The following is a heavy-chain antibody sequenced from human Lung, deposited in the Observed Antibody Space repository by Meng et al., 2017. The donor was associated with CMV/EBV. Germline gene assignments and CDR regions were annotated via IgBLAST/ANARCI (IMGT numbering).Heavy chain of an antibody. CDR3: TGDSVSNPNLDY. V-gene: IGHV3-66*01. J-gene: IGHJ4*02. CDR1: GFNVRDKY. CDR2: IYRGDNT. D-gene: IGHD3-10*01. Sequence: EGHLVESGXGLVQPGGSLRLSCAASGFNVRDKYMIWVRQAPGKGLEWVCIIYRGDNTYYIDSVKDRFTVSRDNSKNTMYLQMNSLRVEDTAVYYCTGDSVSNPNLDYWGQGTLVTVSS.